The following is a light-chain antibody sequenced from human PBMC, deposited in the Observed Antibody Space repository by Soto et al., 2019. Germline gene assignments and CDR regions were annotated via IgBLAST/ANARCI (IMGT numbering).Light chain of an antibody. J-gene: IGKJ1*01. CDR2: AAS. Sequence: DIQMTQAPSSLSASVGDRVTITCRASQSIDSFLHWYQQKPGKAPNLLIYAASSLQSGVPSRFSGSGFGTDFTLTISSLQPEDFATYYCQQNYSPPPTFGQVTKVEIK. CDR3: QQNYSPPPT. V-gene: IGKV1-39*01. CDR1: QSIDSF.